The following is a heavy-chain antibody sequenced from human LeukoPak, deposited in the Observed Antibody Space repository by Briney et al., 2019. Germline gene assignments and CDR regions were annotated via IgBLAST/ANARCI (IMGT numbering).Heavy chain of an antibody. V-gene: IGHV3-23*01. CDR3: AKGRYSGSYSTEYFQH. CDR2: ISGSGGST. Sequence: GRSLRLSCAASGFTFSSYAMSWVRQAPGKGLEWVSAISGSGGSTYYADSVKGRFTISRDNSKNTLYLQMNSLRAEDTAVYYCAKGRYSGSYSTEYFQHWGQGTLVTVSS. D-gene: IGHD1-26*01. CDR1: GFTFSSYA. J-gene: IGHJ1*01.